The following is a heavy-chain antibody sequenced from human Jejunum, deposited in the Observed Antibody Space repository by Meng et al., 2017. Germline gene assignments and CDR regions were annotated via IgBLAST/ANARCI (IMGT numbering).Heavy chain of an antibody. CDR3: ARGAGAGTVSWFHT. CDR1: GFTFNMYE. V-gene: IGHV3-48*03. CDR2: ISSRGNTI. J-gene: IGHJ5*02. Sequence: GESLKISCAASGFTFNMYEMNWVRQAPGKGLEWVSYISSRGNTIYYADSVKGRFTISRDNAKNSLSLQMNSLGAEDTAVYYCARGAGAGTVSWFHTWGQGTLVTVSS. D-gene: IGHD6-19*01.